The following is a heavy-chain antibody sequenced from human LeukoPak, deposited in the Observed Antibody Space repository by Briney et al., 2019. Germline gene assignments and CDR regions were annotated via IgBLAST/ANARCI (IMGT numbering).Heavy chain of an antibody. CDR2: IKNDGSEK. CDR3: ARDGSGQWPIGF. Sequence: GGSLRLSCAVAGFTFSSKWMSWVRQAPGKGLEWVANIKNDGSEKYYVDSVKGRFTISRDNAKNSLFLQMNSLRAEDTAVYYCARDGSGQWPIGFWGQGTLVTVSS. V-gene: IGHV3-7*01. J-gene: IGHJ4*02. CDR1: GFTFSSKW. D-gene: IGHD6-19*01.